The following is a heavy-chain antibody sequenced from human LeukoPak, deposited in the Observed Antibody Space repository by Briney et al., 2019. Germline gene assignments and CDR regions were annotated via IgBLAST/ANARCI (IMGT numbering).Heavy chain of an antibody. CDR3: AREAAGTSFDY. V-gene: IGHV4-34*01. D-gene: IGHD6-13*01. CDR1: GGSFSGYY. CDR2: INHSGST. J-gene: IGHJ4*02. Sequence: SETLSLTCAVYGGSFSGYYWSWIRQPPGKGLEWIGEINHSGSTNYNPSLKSRVTISVDTSKNQFSLKLSSVTAADTAVYYCAREAAGTSFDYWGQGTLVTVSS.